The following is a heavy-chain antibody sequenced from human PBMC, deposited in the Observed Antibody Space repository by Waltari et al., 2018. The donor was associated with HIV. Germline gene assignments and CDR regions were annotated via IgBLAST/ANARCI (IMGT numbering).Heavy chain of an antibody. Sequence: QVQLVESGGGVVQPGTSLTLSRAVSGFTFSDFAIHWVRQSPAKGLEWLAVFWSDGVEISYADSVKGRFTISKDSSQKTLYLHLTSLRAEDTALYYCARGYSSSRWIPLYHWGRGTLVTVSS. CDR1: GFTFSDFA. J-gene: IGHJ1*01. D-gene: IGHD6-6*01. CDR3: ARGYSSSRWIPLYH. CDR2: FWSDGVEI. V-gene: IGHV3-33*01.